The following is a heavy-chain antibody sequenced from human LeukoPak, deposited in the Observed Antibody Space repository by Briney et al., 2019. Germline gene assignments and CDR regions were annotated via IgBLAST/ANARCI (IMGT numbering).Heavy chain of an antibody. Sequence: PSETLSLTCTVSGGSIRVSDTYGWAWIRQPPGKGLEWIATISYSGTTYYNPSFKSPVTISIDTSKNQFSLKLSSVTAAVTAVYFCARDCPGPPYDYWGQGTLVTVSS. CDR1: GGSIRVSDTYG. J-gene: IGHJ4*02. CDR2: ISYSGTT. V-gene: IGHV4-39*02. CDR3: ARDCPGPPYDY.